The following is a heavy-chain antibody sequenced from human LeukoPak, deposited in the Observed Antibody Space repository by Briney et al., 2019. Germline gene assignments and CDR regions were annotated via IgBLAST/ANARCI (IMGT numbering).Heavy chain of an antibody. Sequence: GGSLRLSCAASGFTVSSNYMSWVRQAPGKGLEWVSIIYSGGTTYYADSVKGRFTISRDNSENTLYLQMNSLRGEDTAGYYCARDRIYGGNSGALDIWGQGTLVTVSS. CDR1: GFTVSSNY. CDR3: ARDRIYGGNSGALDI. CDR2: IYSGGTT. D-gene: IGHD4-23*01. V-gene: IGHV3-66*01. J-gene: IGHJ3*02.